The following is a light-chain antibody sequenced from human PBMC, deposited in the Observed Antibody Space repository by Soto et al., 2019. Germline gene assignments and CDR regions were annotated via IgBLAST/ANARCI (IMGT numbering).Light chain of an antibody. CDR1: QSITGY. CDR3: QQSENIPYT. J-gene: IGKJ2*01. CDR2: AAS. Sequence: DIQMTQSPSSLSASAGDRVMITCRASQSITGYLNWYQQKPGKAPKLLIYAASNLQSGVPSRFSGSGSGTDFTLTISSLQPEDFATSCCQQSENIPYTFGQGTKLEIK. V-gene: IGKV1-39*01.